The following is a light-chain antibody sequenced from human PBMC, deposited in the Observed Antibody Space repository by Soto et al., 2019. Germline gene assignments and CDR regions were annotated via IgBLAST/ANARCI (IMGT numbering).Light chain of an antibody. CDR3: QQYGTSPWT. V-gene: IGKV3-20*01. J-gene: IGKJ1*01. Sequence: EIVLTQSPGTLSLSPGERATLSCRASQSVYSSYLAWYLQKPGQAPKFLIYVGSTRATGVPARFSGSGSGTDFTLTISRVEPEDFATYFCQQYGTSPWTFGQGTRVEIK. CDR2: VGS. CDR1: QSVYSSY.